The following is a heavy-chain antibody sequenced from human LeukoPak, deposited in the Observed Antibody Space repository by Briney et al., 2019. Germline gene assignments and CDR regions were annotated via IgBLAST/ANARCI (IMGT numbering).Heavy chain of an antibody. CDR1: GYIFIDYN. CDR2: ITPNSGGT. CDR3: AREGTTGKFDWFDP. Sequence: ASVKVSCKASGYIFIDYNMHWVRQAPGQGLEWMGWITPNSGGTNYAQKFQGRVTMTRDTSISTAYMELIRLRSDDTAMYYRAREGTTGKFDWFDPWGQGTLVTVSS. V-gene: IGHV1-2*02. D-gene: IGHD1-1*01. J-gene: IGHJ5*02.